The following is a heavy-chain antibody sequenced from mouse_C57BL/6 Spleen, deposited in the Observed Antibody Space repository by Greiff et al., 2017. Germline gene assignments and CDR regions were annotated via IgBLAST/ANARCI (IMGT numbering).Heavy chain of an antibody. J-gene: IGHJ1*03. D-gene: IGHD1-1*01. V-gene: IGHV1-81*01. CDR2: IYPRSGNT. CDR3: ARRGITAVVRYFDV. Sequence: VHLVESGAELARPGASVKLSCKASGYTFTSYGISWVKQRTGQGLEWIGEIYPRSGNTYYNEKFKGKATLTADKSSSTAYMELRSLTSEDSAVYFGARRGITAVVRYFDVWGTGTTVTVSS. CDR1: GYTFTSYG.